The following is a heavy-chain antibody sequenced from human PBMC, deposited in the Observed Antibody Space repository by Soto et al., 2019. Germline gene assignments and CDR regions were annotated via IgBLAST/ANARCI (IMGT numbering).Heavy chain of an antibody. D-gene: IGHD6-6*01. CDR1: GGSLSGYY. Sequence: PSETLSLTCAVYGGSLSGYYWSWIRQPPGKGLEWIGEINHSGSTNYNPSLKSRVTISVDTSKNQFSLKLSSVTAADTAVYYCARGQIGVAASINYYYYYGMDVWGQGTTVTVSS. V-gene: IGHV4-34*01. CDR3: ARGQIGVAASINYYYYYGMDV. CDR2: INHSGST. J-gene: IGHJ6*02.